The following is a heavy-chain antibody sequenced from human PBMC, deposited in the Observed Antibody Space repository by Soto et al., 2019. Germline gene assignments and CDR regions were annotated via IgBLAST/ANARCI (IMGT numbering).Heavy chain of an antibody. D-gene: IGHD2-2*01. J-gene: IGHJ6*02. CDR3: AREDRDRETGLVPAAIDGMDV. CDR1: GDTFSRYS. Sequence: QVQLVQSGAEVKKPGSSVKVSCKASGDTFSRYSITWVRQAAGHGLEWIGRIIPIFGIPTYAQKFQGRVTFTADESTSIAYMELSSLRSDDTAVYYCAREDRDRETGLVPAAIDGMDVWGQGTTVTVSS. CDR2: IIPIFGIP. V-gene: IGHV1-69*08.